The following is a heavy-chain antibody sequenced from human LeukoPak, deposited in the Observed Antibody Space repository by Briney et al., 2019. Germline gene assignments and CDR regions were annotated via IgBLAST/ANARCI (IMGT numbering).Heavy chain of an antibody. D-gene: IGHD3-16*02. V-gene: IGHV4-4*07. CDR3: ARAGYTISSYRFDY. CDR1: GGSINTYW. J-gene: IGHJ4*02. CDR2: IYTSGMT. Sequence: SETLSLTCSVSGGSINTYWWSWIRQPAGKGLEFIGRIYTSGMTNYNPSLKSRVSMSVDTPKNQFSLELISVTAPDTAVYFCARAGYTISSYRFDYWGQGALVTVSS.